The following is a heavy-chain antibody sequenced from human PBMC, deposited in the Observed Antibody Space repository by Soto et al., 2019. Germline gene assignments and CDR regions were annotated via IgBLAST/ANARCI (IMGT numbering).Heavy chain of an antibody. D-gene: IGHD3-22*01. CDR1: GFTFSSFG. CDR3: ARESDYYDSSGYPKPFDS. Sequence: PVGSLRLSCAASGFTFSSFGMHWVRQAPSKGLEWVALIWYDGSNKDYADSVKGRFTISRDNSRSTLYLQMNSLRAEDTAVYYCARESDYYDSSGYPKPFDSWGQGTLVTVPS. V-gene: IGHV3-33*01. J-gene: IGHJ4*02. CDR2: IWYDGSNK.